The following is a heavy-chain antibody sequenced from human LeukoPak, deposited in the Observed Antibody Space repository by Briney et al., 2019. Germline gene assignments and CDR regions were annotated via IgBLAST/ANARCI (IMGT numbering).Heavy chain of an antibody. CDR1: GGSISSYY. D-gene: IGHD6-19*01. J-gene: IGHJ4*02. CDR2: IYYSGST. V-gene: IGHV4-59*01. Sequence: PSETLSLTCTVSGGSISSYYWSWIRQPPGKGLERIGYIYYSGSTNYNPSLKSRVTISVDTSKNQFSLKLSSVTAADTAVYYCAGIAVAGKVYWGQGTLVTVSS. CDR3: AGIAVAGKVY.